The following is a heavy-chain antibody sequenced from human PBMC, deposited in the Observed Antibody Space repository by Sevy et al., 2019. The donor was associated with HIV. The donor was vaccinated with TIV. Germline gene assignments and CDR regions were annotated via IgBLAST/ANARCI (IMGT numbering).Heavy chain of an antibody. CDR3: ARGDRRTIDY. D-gene: IGHD2-2*01. Sequence: GGSLRLSCAASGFNYPNSWMSWVRQAPGRGREWVANMNQDGRNKYYVDSVKGRFSSSRDNAKNSLFLQMNSRRADDTAMCYCARGDRRTIDYWSQRTALTVSS. CDR1: GFNYPNSW. CDR2: MNQDGRNK. V-gene: IGHV3-7*01. J-gene: IGHJ4*02.